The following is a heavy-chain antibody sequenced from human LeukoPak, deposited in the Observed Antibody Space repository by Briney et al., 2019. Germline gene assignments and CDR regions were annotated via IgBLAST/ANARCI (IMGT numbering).Heavy chain of an antibody. CDR1: GFTFSSYA. D-gene: IGHD1/OR15-1a*01. CDR3: AKDLAMRGKANKDFDY. CDR2: ISGSGGST. J-gene: IGHJ4*02. V-gene: IGHV3-23*01. Sequence: GGSLRLSCAASGFTFSSYAMSWVRQAPGKGLEWVSAISGSGGSTYYADSVKGRFTISRDNSKNTLYLQMNSLRAEDTAVYYCAKDLAMRGKANKDFDYWGQGTLVTVSS.